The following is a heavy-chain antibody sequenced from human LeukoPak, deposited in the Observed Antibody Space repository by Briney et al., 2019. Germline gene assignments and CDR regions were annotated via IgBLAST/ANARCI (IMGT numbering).Heavy chain of an antibody. V-gene: IGHV3-48*01. J-gene: IGHJ3*02. CDR2: ISSSSSTI. CDR1: GFTFSSYS. D-gene: IGHD1-26*01. CDR3: ASLGRSHAFDI. Sequence: GGSLRLSCAASGFTFSSYSMNWVRQAPGKGLEWVSYISSSSSTIYYADSVKGRFTISRDNAKNSLYLQMNSLRAEDTAVYYCASLGRSHAFDIWGQGTMVTVSS.